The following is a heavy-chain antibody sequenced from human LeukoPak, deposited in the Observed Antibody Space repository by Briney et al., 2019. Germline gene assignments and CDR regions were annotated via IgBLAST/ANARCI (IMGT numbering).Heavy chain of an antibody. V-gene: IGHV1-18*01. J-gene: IGHJ4*02. CDR2: ISAYNGNT. D-gene: IGHD7-27*01. CDR3: ARWRNTGDHDY. Sequence: ASVKVSCKASSYTFTNYAFTWVRQAPGQGLEWMGWISAYNGNTNYAQKLQGRVTMTTDTSTSTAYMELRSLRSEDTAVYYCARWRNTGDHDYWGQGTLVTVSS. CDR1: SYTFTNYA.